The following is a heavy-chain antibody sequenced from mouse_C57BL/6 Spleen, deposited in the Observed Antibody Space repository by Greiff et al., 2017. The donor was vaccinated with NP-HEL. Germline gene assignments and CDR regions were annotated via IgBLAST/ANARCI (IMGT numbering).Heavy chain of an antibody. D-gene: IGHD1-1*01. Sequence: VKLVESGGDLVKPGGSLKLSCAASGFTFSSYGMSWVRQTPDKRLEWVATLSSGGSYTYYPDSVKGRFTISRDNAKKTLYLHMISLKSEDTAMYYCARQIITTVVATDWYCDVWGTGTTVTVSS. CDR3: ARQIITTVVATDWYCDV. CDR1: GFTFSSYG. V-gene: IGHV5-6*01. J-gene: IGHJ1*03. CDR2: LSSGGSYT.